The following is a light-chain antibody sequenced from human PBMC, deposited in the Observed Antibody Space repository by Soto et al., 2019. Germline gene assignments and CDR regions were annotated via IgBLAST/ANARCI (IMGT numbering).Light chain of an antibody. Sequence: EIVLTQSPGTLSLSPGERATLSCRASQSVSGDYLVWYQQKPGQAPRLLIYGASNRATGIPDRFRGSGSGTDFTLTISRLEPEDSAVFYCQQFGTAPLTFGQGTKWIS. CDR1: QSVSGDY. CDR3: QQFGTAPLT. V-gene: IGKV3-20*01. CDR2: GAS. J-gene: IGKJ1*01.